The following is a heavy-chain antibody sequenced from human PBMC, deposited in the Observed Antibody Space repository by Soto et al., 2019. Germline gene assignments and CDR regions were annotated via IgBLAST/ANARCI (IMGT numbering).Heavy chain of an antibody. V-gene: IGHV1-18*01. CDR3: ARDPTIFGVVQNYGMDV. CDR2: ISGYNGIT. CDR1: GYTFTSYG. J-gene: IGHJ6*02. Sequence: QVQLVQSGAEVKKPGVSVKVSCKASGYTFTSYGITWVRQAPGQGLEWMGWISGYNGITNYAQKLQGRVTMTTDTSTSTAYMELRSLRSDDTAVYYCARDPTIFGVVQNYGMDVWGQGTTVTVSS. D-gene: IGHD3-3*01.